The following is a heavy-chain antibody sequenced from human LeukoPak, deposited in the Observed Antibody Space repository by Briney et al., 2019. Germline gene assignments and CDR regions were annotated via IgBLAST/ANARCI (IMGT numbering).Heavy chain of an antibody. CDR3: ARDFKQLWFT. Sequence: PSGTLSLTCAVYGGSFSGYYWSWIRQPPGKGLEWIGEINHSGSTNYNPSLKSRVTISVDTSKNQFSLKLSSVTAADTAVYYCARDFKQLWFTWGQGTLVTVSS. CDR1: GGSFSGYY. D-gene: IGHD5-18*01. CDR2: INHSGST. J-gene: IGHJ5*02. V-gene: IGHV4-34*01.